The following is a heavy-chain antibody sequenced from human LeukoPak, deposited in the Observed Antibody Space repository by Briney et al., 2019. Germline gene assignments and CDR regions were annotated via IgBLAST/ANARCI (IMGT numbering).Heavy chain of an antibody. Sequence: GGSLRLSCAASGFTFSSYAMSWVRQAPGKGLVWVSAISGSGGSTYYADSVKGRFTISRDNSKNTLYLQMNSLRAEDTAVYYCAKDIWFGEFLTFDYWGQGTLVTVSS. D-gene: IGHD3-10*01. J-gene: IGHJ4*02. CDR3: AKDIWFGEFLTFDY. CDR1: GFTFSSYA. V-gene: IGHV3-23*01. CDR2: ISGSGGST.